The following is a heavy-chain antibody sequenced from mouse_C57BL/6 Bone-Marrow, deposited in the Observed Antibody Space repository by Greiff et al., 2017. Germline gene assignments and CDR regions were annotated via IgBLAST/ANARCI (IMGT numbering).Heavy chain of an antibody. V-gene: IGHV1-55*01. CDR1: GYTFTSYW. CDR2: IYPGSGST. J-gene: IGHJ1*03. CDR3: ARSSYGSSHLYWYFDV. D-gene: IGHD1-1*01. Sequence: VQLQQPGAELVKPGASVKMSCKASGYTFTSYWITWVKQRPGQGLEWIGDIYPGSGSTNYNEKFKSKATLTVDTSSSTAYMQLSSLTSEDSAVYYCARSSYGSSHLYWYFDVWGTGTTVTVSS.